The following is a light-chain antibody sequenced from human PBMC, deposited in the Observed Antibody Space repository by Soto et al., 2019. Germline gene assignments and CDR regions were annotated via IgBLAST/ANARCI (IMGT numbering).Light chain of an antibody. J-gene: IGLJ1*01. CDR2: EVT. CDR1: SSDVGDHNR. CDR3: SSYTASATFV. V-gene: IGLV2-18*02. Sequence: QSVLTQPPSVSGSPGQSVTISCIGTSSDVGDHNRVSWYQQPPGTAPKVIIYEVTSRPSGVPDRFSGSKSGNTASLTISGLQAEDEADYFCSSYTASATFVFGTGTKLTVL.